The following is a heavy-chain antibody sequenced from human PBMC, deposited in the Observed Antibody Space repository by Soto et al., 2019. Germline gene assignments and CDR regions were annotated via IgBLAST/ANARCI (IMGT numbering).Heavy chain of an antibody. J-gene: IGHJ5*02. CDR1: GYTFTSYA. D-gene: IGHD1-7*01. CDR2: INAGNGNT. V-gene: IGHV1-3*01. Sequence: GASVKVSCKASGYTFTSYAMHWVRQAPGQRLEWMGWINAGNGNTKYSQKFQGRVTITRDTSASTAYVELSSLRSEDTAVYYCARGYSGTTYWFDPWGQGTLVTVSS. CDR3: ARGYSGTTYWFDP.